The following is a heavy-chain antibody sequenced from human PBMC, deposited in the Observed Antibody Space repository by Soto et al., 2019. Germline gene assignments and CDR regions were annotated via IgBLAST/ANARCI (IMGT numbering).Heavy chain of an antibody. CDR1: GYTFTSYY. Sequence: ASVKVSCKASGYTFTSYYMHWVRQAPGQGLEWMGIINPSGGSTSYAQKFQGRVTMTRDTSTSTVYMELSSLRSEDTAVYYCAREKEMASGYDYSSRYYYYYGMDVWGQGTTVTVSS. J-gene: IGHJ6*02. D-gene: IGHD5-12*01. CDR3: AREKEMASGYDYSSRYYYYYGMDV. CDR2: INPSGGST. V-gene: IGHV1-46*01.